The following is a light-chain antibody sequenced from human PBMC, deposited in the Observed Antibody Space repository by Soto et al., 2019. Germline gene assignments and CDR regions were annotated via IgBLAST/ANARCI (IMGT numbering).Light chain of an antibody. CDR3: QPYGSSL. CDR1: QSVSSSY. V-gene: IGKV3-20*01. J-gene: IGKJ3*01. Sequence: EIVLTQSPGTLSLSPGERATLSCRASQSVSSSYLAWYQQKPGQAPRLLIYGASSRATGIPDRFSGSGSGTDFTLTTSRLEPEDFAVYYCQPYGSSLFGPGTKVDIK. CDR2: GAS.